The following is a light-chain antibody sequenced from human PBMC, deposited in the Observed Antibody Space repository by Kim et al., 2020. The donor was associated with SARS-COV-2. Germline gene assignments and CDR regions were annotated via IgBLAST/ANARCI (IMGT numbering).Light chain of an antibody. CDR2: RDT. CDR1: NIGSKN. Sequence: SVALGQTARITCGGNNIGSKNVHWYQQKPGQAPVLVIYRDTNRPSGIPERFSGSKSGNTATLTISRAQAGDEADYYCQVWDSSTVIFGRGTQLTVL. J-gene: IGLJ2*01. CDR3: QVWDSSTVI. V-gene: IGLV3-9*01.